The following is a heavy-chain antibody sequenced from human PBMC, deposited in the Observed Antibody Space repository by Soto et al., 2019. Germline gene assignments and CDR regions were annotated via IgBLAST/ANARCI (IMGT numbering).Heavy chain of an antibody. Sequence: QVQLVQSGAEVKKPGASVKVSCKASGYTFTSYGISWVRQAPGQGLEWMGWISAYNGNTNYAQKLQGRVTMTTDTSTSTAYMELRSLRSDDTAVYYCARAEYCSGGSCYSSRYFDYWGLGTLVTVSS. V-gene: IGHV1-18*01. J-gene: IGHJ4*02. D-gene: IGHD2-15*01. CDR1: GYTFTSYG. CDR3: ARAEYCSGGSCYSSRYFDY. CDR2: ISAYNGNT.